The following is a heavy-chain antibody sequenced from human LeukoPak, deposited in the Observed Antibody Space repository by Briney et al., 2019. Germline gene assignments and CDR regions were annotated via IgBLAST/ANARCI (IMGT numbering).Heavy chain of an antibody. CDR2: ISYDGSNK. D-gene: IGHD6-13*01. Sequence: PGGSLRLSCAASGFTFSSYGMHWVRQAPGKGLEWVAVISYDGSNKYYADSVKGRFTISRDKSNNTLYLQMSSLRAEDTAVYYCAKDPGVGAVWGGWSFDYWGQGTLVTVSS. CDR1: GFTFSSYG. J-gene: IGHJ4*02. V-gene: IGHV3-30*18. CDR3: AKDPGVGAVWGGWSFDY.